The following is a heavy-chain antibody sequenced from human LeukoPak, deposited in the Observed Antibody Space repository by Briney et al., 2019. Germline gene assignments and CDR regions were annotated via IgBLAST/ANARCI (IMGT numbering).Heavy chain of an antibody. J-gene: IGHJ4*02. Sequence: PGGSLRLSCAVSGFTVSSNYMSWVRQAPGKGLEWVSLIYNGGYTYYADSVKGRFTISRDNSKNTLYLQMNSLRAEDTAVYYCAREIGYYGSGSYYHGGFDYWGQGTLVTVSS. CDR2: IYNGGYT. CDR3: AREIGYYGSGSYYHGGFDY. CDR1: GFTVSSNY. V-gene: IGHV3-53*01. D-gene: IGHD3-10*01.